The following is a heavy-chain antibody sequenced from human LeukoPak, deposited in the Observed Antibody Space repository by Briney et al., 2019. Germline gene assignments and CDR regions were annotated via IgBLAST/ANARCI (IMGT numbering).Heavy chain of an antibody. CDR3: ASELAYCGGDCLQYGYFQH. J-gene: IGHJ1*01. D-gene: IGHD2-21*02. Sequence: SVKVSCKASGYTFTGYYMHWVRQAPGQGLEWMGRIIPILGIANYAQKFQGKVTITADKSTSTAYMELSSLRSEDTAVYYCASELAYCGGDCLQYGYFQHWGQGTLVTVSS. CDR1: GYTFTGYY. V-gene: IGHV1-69*02. CDR2: IIPILGIA.